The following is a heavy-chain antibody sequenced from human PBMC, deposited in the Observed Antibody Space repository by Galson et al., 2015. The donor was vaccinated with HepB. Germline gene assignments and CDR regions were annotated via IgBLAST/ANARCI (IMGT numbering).Heavy chain of an antibody. CDR3: ATCSGGSCYSTNFDY. D-gene: IGHD2-15*01. Sequence: SVKVSCKVSGYTLTELSMHWVRQAPGKGLEWMGGFDPEDGETIYAQKFQGRVTMTEDTSTDTAYMELSSLRSEDTAVYYCATCSGGSCYSTNFDYWGQGTLVTVSS. V-gene: IGHV1-24*01. CDR2: FDPEDGET. J-gene: IGHJ4*02. CDR1: GYTLTELS.